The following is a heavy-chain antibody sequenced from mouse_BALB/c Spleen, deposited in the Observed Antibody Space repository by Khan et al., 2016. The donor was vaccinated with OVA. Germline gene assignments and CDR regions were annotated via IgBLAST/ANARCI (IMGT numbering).Heavy chain of an antibody. J-gene: IGHJ4*01. CDR3: ARPPYFSYVMSY. CDR1: GYIFTSYG. V-gene: IGHV9-3-1*01. CDR2: INTYTGEP. D-gene: IGHD2-10*01. Sequence: QIQLVQSGPELKKPGETVKISCKASGYIFTSYGMNWVKQAPGKGLKWMGWINTYTGEPTYADDFKGRFVFSLETSASTAYLQINNLKNEDTATYFCARPPYFSYVMSYWGQGTSVTVSS.